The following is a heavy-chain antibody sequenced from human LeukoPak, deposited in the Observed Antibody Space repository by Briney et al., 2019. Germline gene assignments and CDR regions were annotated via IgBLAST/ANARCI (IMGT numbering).Heavy chain of an antibody. D-gene: IGHD3-10*02. CDR2: IRGSGDIT. CDR3: AELGITMIGGV. Sequence: GGTLRLSCAASGFTFSSYGMSWVRQAPGKGLEWVSGIRGSGDITFYADSVKGRFTISRDNSKNTLYLQMNSLRAEDTAVYYCAELGITMIGGVWGKGTTVTISS. J-gene: IGHJ6*04. CDR1: GFTFSSYG. V-gene: IGHV3-23*01.